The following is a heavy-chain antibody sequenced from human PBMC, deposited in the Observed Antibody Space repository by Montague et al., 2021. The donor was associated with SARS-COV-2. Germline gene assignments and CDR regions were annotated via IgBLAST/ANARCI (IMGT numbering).Heavy chain of an antibody. D-gene: IGHD2-21*01. Sequence: SETLSLTCTISGGSFSNNYWSWIRQPPGKGLEWIGYVNQSGTTSYNPSVKSGVTISVDTSKNQVSLRLNSVTAADTAVYFCARGRRPEVDPGARHSWRGFDIWGQGTTVTVSS. J-gene: IGHJ3*02. CDR3: ARGRRPEVDPGARHSWRGFDI. CDR2: VNQSGTT. V-gene: IGHV4-34*01. CDR1: GGSFSNNY.